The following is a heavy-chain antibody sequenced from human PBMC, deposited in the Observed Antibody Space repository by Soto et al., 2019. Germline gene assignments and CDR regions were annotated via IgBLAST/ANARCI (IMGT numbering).Heavy chain of an antibody. V-gene: IGHV1-18*01. CDR1: GYTFTSYG. J-gene: IGHJ6*03. CDR3: ARGEYSSSAGPPYYYYYMDV. CDR2: ISRNNGST. Sequence: GASVKVSCKASGYTFTSYGISWVRQAPGQGLEWMGWISRNNGSTNYAQKLQGWVTMTRDTSISTAYMELSRLRSDDTAVYYCARGEYSSSAGPPYYYYYMDVWGKGTTVTVSS. D-gene: IGHD6-6*01.